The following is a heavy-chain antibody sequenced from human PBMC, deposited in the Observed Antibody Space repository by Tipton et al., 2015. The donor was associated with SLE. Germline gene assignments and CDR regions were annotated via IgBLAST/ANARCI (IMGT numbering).Heavy chain of an antibody. D-gene: IGHD1-1*01. CDR2: IDHSGST. J-gene: IGHJ6*03. CDR3: ARAPGLERSYHYCYYMDV. CDR1: GGSFSDYY. V-gene: IGHV4-34*01. Sequence: TLSLTCAVYGGSFSDYYWSWIRQPPGKGLEWIGEIDHSGSTNYNPSLKSRVTISVDTSKNQFSLRLSSVTAADTAVYYCARAPGLERSYHYCYYMDVWGKGTTVTVSS.